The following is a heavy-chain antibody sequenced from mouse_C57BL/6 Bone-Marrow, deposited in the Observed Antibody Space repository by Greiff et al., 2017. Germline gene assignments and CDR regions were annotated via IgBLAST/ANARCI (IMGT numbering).Heavy chain of an antibody. CDR1: GYTFTSYW. V-gene: IGHV1-59*01. CDR3: AKASYYGSSSWYFDV. Sequence: QVQLQQPGAELVRPGTSVKLSCKASGYTFTSYWMHWVKQRPGQGLEWIGVIDPSDSYTNYNQKFKGKATLTVDTSSSTAYMQLSSLTSEDSAVYYCAKASYYGSSSWYFDVWGTGTTVTVSS. J-gene: IGHJ1*03. CDR2: IDPSDSYT. D-gene: IGHD1-1*01.